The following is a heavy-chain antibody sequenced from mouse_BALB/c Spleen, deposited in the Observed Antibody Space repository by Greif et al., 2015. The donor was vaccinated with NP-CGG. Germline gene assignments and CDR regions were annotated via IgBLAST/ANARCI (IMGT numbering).Heavy chain of an antibody. CDR2: ISSGGGT. J-gene: IGHJ3*01. V-gene: IGHV5-6-5*01. Sequence: EVQGVESGGGLVKPGGSLKLSCAASGFTFSSYAMSWVRQTPEKRLEWVASISSGGGTYYPDSVKGRFTISRDNARNILYLQMSSLRSEDTAMYYCARENYYGSSSWFAYWGQGTLVTVSA. D-gene: IGHD1-1*01. CDR1: GFTFSSYA. CDR3: ARENYYGSSSWFAY.